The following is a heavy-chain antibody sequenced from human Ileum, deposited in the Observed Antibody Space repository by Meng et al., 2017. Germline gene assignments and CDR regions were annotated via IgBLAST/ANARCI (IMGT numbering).Heavy chain of an antibody. D-gene: IGHD3-3*01. Sequence: QVQLQHTGPGLVKPPQPLSLPLAGPWGSVSSNIAAWNWIRQSPLRGLEWLGRTYYRSKWYSEYAVSVKSRISITPDTSKNQFSLQMNSVTPEDTAVYYCASGSGSLDYWGPGTLVTVSS. CDR1: WGSVSSNIAA. CDR3: ASGSGSLDY. J-gene: IGHJ4*02. CDR2: TYYRSKWYS. V-gene: IGHV6-1*01.